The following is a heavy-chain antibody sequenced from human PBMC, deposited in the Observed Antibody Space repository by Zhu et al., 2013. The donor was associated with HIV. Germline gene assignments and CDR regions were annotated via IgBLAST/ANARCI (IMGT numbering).Heavy chain of an antibody. CDR1: GDTFSTYA. V-gene: IGHV1-69*06. Sequence: QVQLVQSGPEVKKPGSSVKVSCKASGDTFSTYAIHWVRQAPGQGLEWMGNIIPIFGAANYAQKFQGRVTITADKSTSTAYMDLSGLTTDDTALYFCARVLVATMLIDYWGQGTLVTV. J-gene: IGHJ4*02. CDR2: IIPIFGAA. CDR3: ARVLVATMLIDY. D-gene: IGHD5-12*01.